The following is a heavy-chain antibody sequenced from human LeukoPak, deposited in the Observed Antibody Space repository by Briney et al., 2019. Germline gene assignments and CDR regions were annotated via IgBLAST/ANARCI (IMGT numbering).Heavy chain of an antibody. V-gene: IGHV3-48*02. CDR3: ARLVGSRSCSGGTCYSDY. D-gene: IGHD2-15*01. CDR2: ISITSKTI. Sequence: GGSLRLSCAGSGFTFSSNDMSWVRQPPGKGLEWVSYISITSKTIKYADSVKGRFTISRDNAKNSLYLQMNSLRDEDTAVYYCARLVGSRSCSGGTCYSDYWGQGTLVTVSS. J-gene: IGHJ4*02. CDR1: GFTFSSND.